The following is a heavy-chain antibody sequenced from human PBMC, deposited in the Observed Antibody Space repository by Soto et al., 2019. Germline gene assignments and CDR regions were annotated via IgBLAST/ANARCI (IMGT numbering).Heavy chain of an antibody. CDR2: IYYGGST. Sequence: SQTLCLPCTVAGGSISSSSYYWGWKRQPPGKGLEWIGSIYYGGSTYYNPSLKSRVTISVDTSKNQFSLKLSSVTAADTAVYYCARRDYGDYEGYAFDIWGQGTMVTVSS. J-gene: IGHJ3*02. CDR1: GGSISSSSYY. CDR3: ARRDYGDYEGYAFDI. D-gene: IGHD4-17*01. V-gene: IGHV4-39*01.